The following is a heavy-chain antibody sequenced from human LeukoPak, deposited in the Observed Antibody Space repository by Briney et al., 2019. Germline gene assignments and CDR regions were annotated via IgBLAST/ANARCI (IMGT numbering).Heavy chain of an antibody. CDR2: INPNSGGT. CDR1: GYTFTGYY. CDR3: ARINYDFPLYYMDV. V-gene: IGHV1-2*02. J-gene: IGHJ6*03. D-gene: IGHD3-3*01. Sequence: ASVKVSCKASGYTFTGYYMHWVRQAPGQGLEWMGWINPNSGGTNYEQKFQGRVTMTRDTSISTAYMELSRLRSDDTAVYYCARINYDFPLYYMDVWGKGTTVTVSS.